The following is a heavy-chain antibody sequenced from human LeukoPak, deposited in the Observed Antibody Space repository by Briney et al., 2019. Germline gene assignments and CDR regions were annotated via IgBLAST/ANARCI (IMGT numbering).Heavy chain of an antibody. V-gene: IGHV4-39*01. CDR1: GGSVSSSIYY. CDR2: IYYSGAT. D-gene: IGHD1-26*01. CDR3: ATPYSGGYHGLDI. J-gene: IGHJ3*02. Sequence: KPSETLSLTCTVSGGSVSSSIYYWAWIRQPPGKGLEWIGSIYYSGATYYNPSLKSRVTISIHTSKNQFSLKLSSVTAADTAVYYCATPYSGGYHGLDIWGQGTMVTVSS.